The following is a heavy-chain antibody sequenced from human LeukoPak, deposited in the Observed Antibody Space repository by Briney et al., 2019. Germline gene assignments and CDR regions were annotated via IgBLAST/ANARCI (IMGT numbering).Heavy chain of an antibody. CDR2: MKKDGSEK. CDR3: VREGLRRGGLDS. Sequence: PGGSLRLSCAASGFSFSSHWMTWVRQTPGKGLEWVANMKKDGSEKYYVDSVKGRFTISRDNAKDSLYLQMNSLRVEDTAVYYCVREGLRRGGLDSWGQGTPVTVSS. CDR1: GFSFSSHW. D-gene: IGHD3-10*01. J-gene: IGHJ4*02. V-gene: IGHV3-7*01.